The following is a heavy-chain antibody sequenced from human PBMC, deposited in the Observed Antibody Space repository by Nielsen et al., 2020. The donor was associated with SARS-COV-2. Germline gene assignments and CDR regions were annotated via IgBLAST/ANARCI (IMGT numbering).Heavy chain of an antibody. J-gene: IGHJ6*03. CDR1: GYTFTSYG. CDR3: ARDKYGDLPFYYYYYYMDV. D-gene: IGHD4-17*01. Sequence: ASVKVSCKASGYTFTSYGISWVRQAPGQGLEWMGWISAYNGNTNYAQKLQGRVTMTRDTSTSTVYMELSSLRSEDTAVYYCARDKYGDLPFYYYYYYMDVWGKGTTVTVSS. V-gene: IGHV1-18*04. CDR2: ISAYNGNT.